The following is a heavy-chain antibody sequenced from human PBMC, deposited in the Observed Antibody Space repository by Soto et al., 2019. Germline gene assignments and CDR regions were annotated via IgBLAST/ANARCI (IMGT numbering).Heavy chain of an antibody. Sequence: PSETLSLTCTVSGGSISNYYWSWIRQPPGKGLEWIGYIYYIGNTNYNPSLKSRVTISVDTSKNQFSLRLSSVTAADTGVYYCVRYDRINMKPYSPEGFHIWGQGTMVTVSS. CDR2: IYYIGNT. D-gene: IGHD3-3*02. J-gene: IGHJ3*02. V-gene: IGHV4-59*08. CDR1: GGSISNYY. CDR3: VRYDRINMKPYSPEGFHI.